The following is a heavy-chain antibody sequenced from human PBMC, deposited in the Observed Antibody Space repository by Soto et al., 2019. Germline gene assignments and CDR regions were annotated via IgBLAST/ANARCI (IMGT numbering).Heavy chain of an antibody. J-gene: IGHJ4*02. D-gene: IGHD3-3*01. CDR3: AAEVGFGPLFDY. CDR2: IYYSGST. Sequence: QVQLQESGPGLVKPSQTLSLTCTVSGGSISSGGYYWSWIRQHPGKGLEHIGYIYYSGSTYYNPSLKSRVAISVDTSKNQFSLKLTSVTAADTAVYYCAAEVGFGPLFDYWGQGTLVTVSS. V-gene: IGHV4-31*03. CDR1: GGSISSGGYY.